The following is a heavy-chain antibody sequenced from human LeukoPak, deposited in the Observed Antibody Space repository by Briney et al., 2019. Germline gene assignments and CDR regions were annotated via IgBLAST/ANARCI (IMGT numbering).Heavy chain of an antibody. CDR2: INPSGGST. V-gene: IGHV1-46*01. Sequence: GASVKVSCKASGYTFTSYYMHWVRQAPGQGLEWMGIINPSGGSTSYAQKFQGRVTMTRDTSTSTVYMELSGLRSEDTAVYYCARDRQIMLWFGELSHNYYYYGMDVWGKGTTVTVSS. CDR3: ARDRQIMLWFGELSHNYYYYGMDV. CDR1: GYTFTSYY. J-gene: IGHJ6*04. D-gene: IGHD3-10*01.